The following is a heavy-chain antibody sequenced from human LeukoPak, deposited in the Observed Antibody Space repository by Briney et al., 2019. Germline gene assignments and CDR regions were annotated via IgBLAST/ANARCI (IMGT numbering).Heavy chain of an antibody. CDR3: ARVRDRMKGYKFDY. CDR1: GYTFTGYY. CDR2: ITPNSGGT. D-gene: IGHD5-18*01. J-gene: IGHJ4*02. V-gene: IGHV1-2*02. Sequence: ASVKVSCKASGYTFTGYYMHWVRQAPGQGLEWMGWITPNSGGTNDAQKFQGRVTMTRDTSISTAYMELSRLRSDDTATYYCARVRDRMKGYKFDYWGQGTLVTVSS.